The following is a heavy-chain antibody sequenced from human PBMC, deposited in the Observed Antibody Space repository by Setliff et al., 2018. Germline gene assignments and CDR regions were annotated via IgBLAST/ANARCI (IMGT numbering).Heavy chain of an antibody. J-gene: IGHJ3*02. CDR3: AKEFRFGRIIYDSSEGDAFDI. D-gene: IGHD3-22*01. CDR1: GFTFSSYA. Sequence: GGSLRLSCAASGFTFSSYAMSWVRQAPGKGLEWVSAISGSGGSTYYADSVKGRFTISRDNSKNTLYLQMNSLRAEDTAVYYCAKEFRFGRIIYDSSEGDAFDIWGQGTMVTVSS. CDR2: ISGSGGST. V-gene: IGHV3-23*01.